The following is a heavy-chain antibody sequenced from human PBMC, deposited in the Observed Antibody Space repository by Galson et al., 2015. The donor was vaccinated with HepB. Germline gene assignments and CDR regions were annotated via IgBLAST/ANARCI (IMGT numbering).Heavy chain of an antibody. Sequence: SLRPSCAASGFTFGDYAMSWFRQAPGKGLEWVGFTRSKAYGGTTEYAASVKGRFTISGDDSKSIAYLQMNSLKTEDTAVYYCTRGDDFWSGYYVGYWGQGTLVTVSS. D-gene: IGHD3-3*01. CDR1: GFTFGDYA. CDR3: TRGDDFWSGYYVGY. J-gene: IGHJ4*02. V-gene: IGHV3-49*03. CDR2: TRSKAYGGTT.